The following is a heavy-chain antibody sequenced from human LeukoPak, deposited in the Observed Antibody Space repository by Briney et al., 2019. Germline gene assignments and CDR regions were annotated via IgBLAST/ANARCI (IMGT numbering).Heavy chain of an antibody. CDR2: IKQDGSEK. V-gene: IGHV3-7*04. J-gene: IGHJ4*02. Sequence: PGGSLRLSCAASGFTFSSYWMSWVRQAPGKGLEWVANIKQDGSEKYYVDSVKGRFTISRDNAKNSLYLQMNSLRAQDTAIYNCAWGDLDCFDYWGQGTLVTVSS. CDR3: AWGDLDCFDY. CDR1: GFTFSSYW. D-gene: IGHD2-21*01.